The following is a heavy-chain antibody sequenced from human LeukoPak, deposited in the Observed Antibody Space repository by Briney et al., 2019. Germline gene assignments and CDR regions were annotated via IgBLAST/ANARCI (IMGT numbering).Heavy chain of an antibody. CDR2: TPYSGST. V-gene: IGHV4-59*01. CDR1: GGSISSYY. D-gene: IGHD3-22*01. Sequence: SETLSLTCTVSGGSISSYYWSWIRQPPGKGLEWIGYTPYSGSTNYNPSLKSRVTISLDTSMNQFSLKLSSVTAADTAVYYCARGLSGLPIFDYWGQGTLVTVSS. CDR3: ARGLSGLPIFDY. J-gene: IGHJ4*02.